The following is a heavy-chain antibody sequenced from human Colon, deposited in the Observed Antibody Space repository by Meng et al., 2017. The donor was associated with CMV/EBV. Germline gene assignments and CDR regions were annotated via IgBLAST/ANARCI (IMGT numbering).Heavy chain of an antibody. CDR1: GFTSSRHW. D-gene: IGHD1-26*01. CDR2: INSDGTTT. CDR3: TTDRVGAMFYTNPFDY. J-gene: IGHJ4*02. Sequence: GESLKISCAASGFTSSRHWMHWVRQVPGKGPVWVSRINSDGTTTSYADSVKGRFTISRDNAKNTLFLQMNSLGADDTAVYFCTTDRVGAMFYTNPFDYWGQGTLVTVSS. V-gene: IGHV3-74*01.